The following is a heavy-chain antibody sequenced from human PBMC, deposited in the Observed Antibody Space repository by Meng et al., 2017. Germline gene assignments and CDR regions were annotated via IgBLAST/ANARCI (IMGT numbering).Heavy chain of an antibody. CDR2: INPNSGGT. V-gene: IGHV1-2*06. CDR1: GYTFTGYY. Sequence: ASVKVSCKASGYTFTGYYMHWVRQAPGQGLEWMGRINPNSGGTNYAQKFQGRVTMTRDTSISTAYMELSRLRSDDTAVYYCARDCINRGPATGTIDYWGQGTLVTVSS. CDR3: ARDCINRGPATGTIDY. J-gene: IGHJ4*02. D-gene: IGHD1-1*01.